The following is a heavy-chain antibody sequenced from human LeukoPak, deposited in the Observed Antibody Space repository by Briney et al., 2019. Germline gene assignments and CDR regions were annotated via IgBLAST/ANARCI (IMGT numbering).Heavy chain of an antibody. V-gene: IGHV3-64D*09. Sequence: GGSLRLSCSASGFIFSSYAIHWVRQAPGKGLEYVSGISSNGGSTYYADSVKGRFTISRDNSKNTLYLQMSSLRAEDTAVYYCAKPLDGLIDYWYFDLWGRGTLVTVSS. CDR2: ISSNGGST. D-gene: IGHD2-21*01. J-gene: IGHJ2*01. CDR3: AKPLDGLIDYWYFDL. CDR1: GFIFSSYA.